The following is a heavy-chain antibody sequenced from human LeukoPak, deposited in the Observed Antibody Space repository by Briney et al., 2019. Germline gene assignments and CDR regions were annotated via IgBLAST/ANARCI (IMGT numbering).Heavy chain of an antibody. D-gene: IGHD5-24*01. Sequence: PGGSLRLSCAASGFTVSSNYMSWVRQAPGKGLEWVSVIYSGGSTYYADSVKGRFTISRDNSKNTLYLQMNSLRAEDTAVYYCARDRRDVERYYYYGMDVWGQGITVTVSS. CDR2: IYSGGST. CDR3: ARDRRDVERYYYYGMDV. CDR1: GFTVSSNY. V-gene: IGHV3-66*02. J-gene: IGHJ6*02.